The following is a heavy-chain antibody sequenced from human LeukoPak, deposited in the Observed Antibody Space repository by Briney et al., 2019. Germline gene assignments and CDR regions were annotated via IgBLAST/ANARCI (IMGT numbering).Heavy chain of an antibody. D-gene: IGHD3-10*01. CDR2: ITSNGGSA. V-gene: IGHV3-64*04. CDR1: GFSFSSYA. Sequence: GGSLRLSCSASGFSFSSYAMYWVRQAPGKGLEYVSAITSNGGSAYYADFVKGRFTISRDNSRNTLYLQMNSLRAEDTAVYYCAKEMRRFGEEDWFDPWGQGTLVTVSS. CDR3: AKEMRRFGEEDWFDP. J-gene: IGHJ5*02.